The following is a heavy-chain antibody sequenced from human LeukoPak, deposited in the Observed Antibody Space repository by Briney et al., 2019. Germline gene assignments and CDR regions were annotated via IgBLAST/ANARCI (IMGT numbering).Heavy chain of an antibody. CDR1: GYTFTGYY. V-gene: IGHV1-2*06. CDR2: INPNSGGT. D-gene: IGHD2-15*01. Sequence: GASVKVSCKAAGYTFTGYYMHWVRQAPGQGLEWMGRINPNSGGTNYAQKFQGRVTMTRDTSISTAYMELSRLRSDDTAVYYCASLGDGYCSGGSCYNYWGQGTLVTVSS. J-gene: IGHJ4*02. CDR3: ASLGDGYCSGGSCYNY.